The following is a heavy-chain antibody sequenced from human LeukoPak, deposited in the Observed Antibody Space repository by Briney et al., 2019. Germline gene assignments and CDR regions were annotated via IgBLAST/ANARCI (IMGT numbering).Heavy chain of an antibody. J-gene: IGHJ4*02. Sequence: GGSLRLSCAASGFTFSSYGMNWFRQAPGKGLEWVSGISGSGGTTYYADSVKGRFTISRDNSKNSLSLRVSSLRAEDTAVYYCAKTNGYYSDWGQGTLVTVSS. CDR2: ISGSGGTT. D-gene: IGHD3-22*01. V-gene: IGHV3-23*01. CDR1: GFTFSSYG. CDR3: AKTNGYYSD.